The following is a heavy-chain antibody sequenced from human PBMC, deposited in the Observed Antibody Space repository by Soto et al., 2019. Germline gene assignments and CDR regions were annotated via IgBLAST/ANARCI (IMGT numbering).Heavy chain of an antibody. Sequence: GGSLRLSCAASGFTFDDYAMRWVRQAPGKGLEWVSGISWNSGSIGYADSVKGRFTISRDNAKNSLYLQMNSLRAEDTALYYCAKVEASGSYYGPFDYWGQGTLVTVSS. CDR3: AKVEASGSYYGPFDY. D-gene: IGHD1-26*01. CDR2: ISWNSGSI. CDR1: GFTFDDYA. J-gene: IGHJ4*02. V-gene: IGHV3-9*01.